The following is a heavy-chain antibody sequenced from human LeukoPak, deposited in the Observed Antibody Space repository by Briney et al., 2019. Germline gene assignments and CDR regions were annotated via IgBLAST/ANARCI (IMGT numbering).Heavy chain of an antibody. J-gene: IGHJ3*02. CDR2: IKTDGSIT. D-gene: IGHD4-11*01. CDR1: GFTFSSYG. Sequence: GGSLRLSCAASGFTFSSYGMHWVRHVPGKGPVWVSRIKTDGSITDYADSVKGRFTISRDNAKNTLYLQMNSLRAEDTAVYYCARGLQENLAWLQAFTAFDIWGQGTMVTVSS. CDR3: ARGLQENLAWLQAFTAFDI. V-gene: IGHV3-74*01.